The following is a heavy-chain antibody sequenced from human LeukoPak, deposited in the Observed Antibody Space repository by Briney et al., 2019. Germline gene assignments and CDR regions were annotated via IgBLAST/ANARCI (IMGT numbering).Heavy chain of an antibody. J-gene: IGHJ4*02. CDR2: IYSGDTT. D-gene: IGHD6-19*01. CDR1: GLSVSRKY. V-gene: IGHV3-53*01. Sequence: GGSLRLSCAASGLSVSRKYMSWVRQTPGKGLEWVSLIYSGDTTYYADSVKGRFTISRDNSKNTLYLQMNSLRAEDTAVYYCATVLSDSRGWYHFDNWGQGTLVTVSS. CDR3: ATVLSDSRGWYHFDN.